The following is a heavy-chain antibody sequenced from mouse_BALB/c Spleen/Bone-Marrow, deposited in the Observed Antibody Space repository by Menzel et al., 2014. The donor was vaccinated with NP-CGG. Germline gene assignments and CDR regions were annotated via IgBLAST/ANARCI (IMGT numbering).Heavy chain of an antibody. V-gene: IGHV1-82*01. J-gene: IGHJ4*01. D-gene: IGHD1-1*01. CDR2: IYPGDGDS. CDR1: GYEFSDSW. Sequence: QLQQPGPELVRPGASVKISCKASGYEFSDSWMNWVKQRPGQGLEWIGRIYPGDGDSIYNGKFKGKATLTSDKFSSTAYMQLSSLTSVDSAVYFCARSLSVVTPMDYWGQGTSVTVSS. CDR3: ARSLSVVTPMDY.